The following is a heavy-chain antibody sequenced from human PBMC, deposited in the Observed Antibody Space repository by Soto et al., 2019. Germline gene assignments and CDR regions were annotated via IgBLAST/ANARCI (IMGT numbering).Heavy chain of an antibody. CDR2: VSGGSGVT. D-gene: IGHD6-25*01. Sequence: EVQLLESGGGLVQPGGSLRLSCAVSGFSFSTYGVTWVRQAPGKGLEWVSGVSGGSGVTHYADSVKGRFTITGDNSKSTVYLHMNSVRVEDTGVYYCAKWSGYGDYWGQGTLVTVSS. J-gene: IGHJ4*02. CDR3: AKWSGYGDY. CDR1: GFSFSTYG. V-gene: IGHV3-23*01.